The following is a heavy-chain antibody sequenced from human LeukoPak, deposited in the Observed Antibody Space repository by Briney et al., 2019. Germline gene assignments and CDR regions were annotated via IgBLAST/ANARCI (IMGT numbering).Heavy chain of an antibody. D-gene: IGHD2-15*01. CDR2: IKKDGSEK. J-gene: IGHJ4*02. CDR1: GFTFSTYW. Sequence: GGSLRLSCAASGFTFSTYWMSWVRQAPGEGLEWVANIKKDGSEKYYMDSVKGRFTTSRDNAENSLYLQMNSLRAEDTAVYYCAREGVHCSGGSCLKAYWGQGTQVTVSS. CDR3: AREGVHCSGGSCLKAY. V-gene: IGHV3-7*03.